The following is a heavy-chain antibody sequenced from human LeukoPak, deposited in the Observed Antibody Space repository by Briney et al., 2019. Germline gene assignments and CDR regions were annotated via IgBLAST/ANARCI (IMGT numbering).Heavy chain of an antibody. CDR2: IYYSGST. J-gene: IGHJ6*03. D-gene: IGHD6-13*01. V-gene: IGHV4-39*01. Sequence: SETLSLTCTVSGGFISSSSYYWGWIRQPPGKRLEWIVSIYYSGSTYYNPSLKRRVNISVDTSKNQFSLKLTSVTAADTAVYYCARQVVVIAAAGTTYYYYMDVWGKGTTVTVSS. CDR3: ARQVVVIAAAGTTYYYYMDV. CDR1: GGFISSSSYY.